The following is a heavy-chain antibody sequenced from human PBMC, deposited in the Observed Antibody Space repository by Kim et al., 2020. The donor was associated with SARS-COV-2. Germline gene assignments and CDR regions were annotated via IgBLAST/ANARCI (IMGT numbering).Heavy chain of an antibody. CDR3: ARDLYSYGRRYGMDV. CDR2: ISSSSSYI. Sequence: GGSLRLSCAASGFTFSSYSMNWVRQAPGKGLEWVSSISSSSSYIYYADSVKGRFTISRDNAKNSLYLQMNSLRAEDTAVYYCARDLYSYGRRYGMDVWGQGTTVTVSS. J-gene: IGHJ6*02. CDR1: GFTFSSYS. D-gene: IGHD5-18*01. V-gene: IGHV3-21*01.